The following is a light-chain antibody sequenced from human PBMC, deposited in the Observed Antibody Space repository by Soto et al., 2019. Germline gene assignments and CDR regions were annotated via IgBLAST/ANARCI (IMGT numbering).Light chain of an antibody. Sequence: EIVLTQSPATLSLSPGERATLFCRASQTVRNNYLAWYQQKPGQAPRLLIYGASTRATGIPARFSGSGSGTDFTLTISRLEPEDFAAYYCQQYGSSPRTFGQGTKVDI. CDR1: QTVRNNY. V-gene: IGKV3-20*01. CDR2: GAS. J-gene: IGKJ1*01. CDR3: QQYGSSPRT.